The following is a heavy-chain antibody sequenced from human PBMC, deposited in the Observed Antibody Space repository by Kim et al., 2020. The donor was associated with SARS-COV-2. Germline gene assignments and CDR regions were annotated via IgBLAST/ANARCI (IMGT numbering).Heavy chain of an antibody. CDR1: GGSISSRGYY. CDR3: ARESSSSGTAMVS. J-gene: IGHJ4*02. D-gene: IGHD5-18*01. Sequence: SETLSLTCTVSGGSISSRGYYWSWIRQHPEKGLEWIGYIYYSGSTYYNPSLKSRVTISVDTSKNQFSLKLSSVTAADTAVYYCARESSSSGTAMVSWGQGTLVTVSS. V-gene: IGHV4-31*03. CDR2: IYYSGST.